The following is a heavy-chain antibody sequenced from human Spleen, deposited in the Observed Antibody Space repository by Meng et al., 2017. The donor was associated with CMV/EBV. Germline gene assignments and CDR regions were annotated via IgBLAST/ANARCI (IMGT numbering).Heavy chain of an antibody. CDR3: ARVNDYGEYANWFDP. D-gene: IGHD4-17*01. Sequence: SGYTFSNYGVTWVRQAPGQGIEWMGWISGYNGHTKYSEDFQGRVTMTTDTSTSTAYMELRSLRPDDTALYYCARVNDYGEYANWFDPWGQGTLVTVSS. CDR1: GYTFSNYG. J-gene: IGHJ5*02. CDR2: ISGYNGHT. V-gene: IGHV1-18*01.